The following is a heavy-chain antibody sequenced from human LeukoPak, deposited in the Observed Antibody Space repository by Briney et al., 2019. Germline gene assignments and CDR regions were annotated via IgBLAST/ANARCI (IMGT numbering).Heavy chain of an antibody. D-gene: IGHD6-6*01. V-gene: IGHV3-48*01. CDR1: GFTFSSYS. J-gene: IGHJ6*03. CDR3: AREVRQPVRTGYYYYMDV. CDR2: ISSSSSTI. Sequence: GSLRLSCAASGFTFSSYSMNWVRQAPGKGLEWVSYISSSSSTIYYADSVKGRFTISRDNAKNSLYLQMNSLRAEDTAVYYCAREVRQPVRTGYYYYMDVWGKGTTVTVSS.